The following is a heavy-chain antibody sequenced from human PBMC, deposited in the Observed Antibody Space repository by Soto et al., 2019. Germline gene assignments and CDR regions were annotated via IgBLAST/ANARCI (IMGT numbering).Heavy chain of an antibody. J-gene: IGHJ4*02. V-gene: IGHV1-18*04. CDR2: ISGYNGDT. D-gene: IGHD3-10*01. Sequence: ASVKVSCKVSGYTFTSFGISWVRQAPGQGLEWMGWISGYNGDTDIRQNLQGRLTMTRDTATSTVYMELRSLRSDDTAVCYCARDKMIYTFGSGTFDYWGKGTPVTVYS. CDR1: GYTFTSFG. CDR3: ARDKMIYTFGSGTFDY.